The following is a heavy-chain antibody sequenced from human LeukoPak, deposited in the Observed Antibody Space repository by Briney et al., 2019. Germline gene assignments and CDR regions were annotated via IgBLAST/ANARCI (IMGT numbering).Heavy chain of an antibody. CDR1: GGSISSYY. CDR2: IYYSGST. CDR3: ASSTYYGGNPPFDY. D-gene: IGHD4-23*01. J-gene: IGHJ4*02. V-gene: IGHV4-59*01. Sequence: SETLSLTCTVSGGSISSYYWSWIRQPPGKGLEWIGYIYYSGSTNYNPSLKSRVTISVDTSKNQFSLKLSSVTAADTAVYYCASSTYYGGNPPFDYWGQGTLVTVSS.